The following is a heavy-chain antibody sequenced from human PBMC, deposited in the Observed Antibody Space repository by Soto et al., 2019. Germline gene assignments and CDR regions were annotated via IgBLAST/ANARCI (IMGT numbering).Heavy chain of an antibody. V-gene: IGHV3-30-3*01. Sequence: PGGSLRLSCAASGFTFSSYAMHWVRQAPGKGLEWVAVISYDGSNKYYADSVKGRFTISRDNSKNTLYLQMNSLRAEDTAVYYCARGTHYYDSSGYYYGFDYWGQGTLVTVSS. D-gene: IGHD3-22*01. J-gene: IGHJ4*02. CDR3: ARGTHYYDSSGYYYGFDY. CDR1: GFTFSSYA. CDR2: ISYDGSNK.